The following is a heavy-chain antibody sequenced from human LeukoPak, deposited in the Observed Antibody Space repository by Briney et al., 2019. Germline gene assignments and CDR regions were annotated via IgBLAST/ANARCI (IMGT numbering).Heavy chain of an antibody. J-gene: IGHJ6*02. D-gene: IGHD6-13*01. V-gene: IGHV3-23*01. CDR3: AKDLGSSWEDYYYGMDV. Sequence: GGSLRLSCAASGFTFSSYAMSWVRQAPGKGLEWVSAISGSGGSTYYADSVKGRFTISRDNSKNTLYLQMNSLRAEDTAVYYCAKDLGSSWEDYYYGMDVWGQGTTVTVSS. CDR1: GFTFSSYA. CDR2: ISGSGGST.